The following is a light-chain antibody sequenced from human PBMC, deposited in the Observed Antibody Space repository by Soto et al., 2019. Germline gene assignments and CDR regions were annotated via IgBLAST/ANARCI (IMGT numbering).Light chain of an antibody. CDR1: QSVSSY. CDR3: QQRSNWPPYT. J-gene: IGKJ2*01. V-gene: IGKV3-11*01. CDR2: DAS. Sequence: EIVLTQSPATLSLSPGERATLSCRASQSVSSYLAWYQQKPGQAPRLLIYDASNSATGIPARFSGSGSGTDFPLTISSLEPEDFAVYYCQQRSNWPPYTFGQGTKLEI.